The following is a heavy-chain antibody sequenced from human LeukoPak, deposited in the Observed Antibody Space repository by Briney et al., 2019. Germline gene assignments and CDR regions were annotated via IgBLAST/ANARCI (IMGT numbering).Heavy chain of an antibody. CDR1: GGSIYNYY. CDR2: IYHSGST. D-gene: IGHD6-6*01. J-gene: IGHJ4*02. V-gene: IGHV4-59*01. CDR3: ARMYNRSPYHFDY. Sequence: SETLSLTCTVPGGSIYNYYWSWIRQPPGKGLEYIGYIYHSGSTNYNPSLKSRVTISVDTSKNQFSLKLSSVTAADTAVYYCARMYNRSPYHFDYWGQGTLVTVSS.